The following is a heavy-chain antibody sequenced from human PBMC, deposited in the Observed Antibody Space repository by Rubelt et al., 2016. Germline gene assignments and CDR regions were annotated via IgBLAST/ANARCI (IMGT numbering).Heavy chain of an antibody. J-gene: IGHJ4*02. CDR1: YA. Sequence: YAMSWVRQAPGKGLECVSGISGGGGTTYYADSVKGRFTISRDNSKNTLYLQMNSLRAEDTALYYCARGWPIVGTTALDYWGQGTLVTVSS. D-gene: IGHD1-26*01. V-gene: IGHV3-23*01. CDR2: ISGGGGTT. CDR3: ARGWPIVGTTALDY.